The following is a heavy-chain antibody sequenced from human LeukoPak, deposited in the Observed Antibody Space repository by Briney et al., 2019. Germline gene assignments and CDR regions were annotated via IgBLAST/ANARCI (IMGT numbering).Heavy chain of an antibody. V-gene: IGHV3-23*01. Sequence: GGSLRLSCAASGFTFSSYAMSWVRQAPGKGLEWVSSISSSGGNTHYAASAKGRFTISRDNSKNTLDLHMNSLRAEDTAVYYCAKAYHDFLTGYPLWGQGTLVTVSS. CDR3: AKAYHDFLTGYPL. CDR1: GFTFSSYA. CDR2: ISSSGGNT. D-gene: IGHD3-9*01. J-gene: IGHJ4*02.